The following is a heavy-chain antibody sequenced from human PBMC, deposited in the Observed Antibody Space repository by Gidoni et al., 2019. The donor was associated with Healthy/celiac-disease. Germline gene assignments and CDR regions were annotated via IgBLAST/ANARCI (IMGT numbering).Heavy chain of an antibody. CDR3: ARPVAARPGENAFDI. CDR2: INHSGST. J-gene: IGHJ3*02. D-gene: IGHD6-6*01. Sequence: QVQLQQWGAGLLKPSETLSPTCAVYGGSFSGYYWSWIRQPPGKGLEWIGEINHSGSTNYNPALKSRVTISVDTSKNQFSLKLSSVTAADTAVYYCARPVAARPGENAFDIWGQGTMVTVSS. CDR1: GGSFSGYY. V-gene: IGHV4-34*01.